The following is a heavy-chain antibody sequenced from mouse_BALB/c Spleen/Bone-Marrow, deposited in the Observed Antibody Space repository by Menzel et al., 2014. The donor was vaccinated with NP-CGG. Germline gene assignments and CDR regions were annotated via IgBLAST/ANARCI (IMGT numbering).Heavy chain of an antibody. Sequence: VQRVESGPGLVAPSQSLSITCTVSGFSLXSYGVHWVRQPPGKGLEWLGVVWAGGSTNYNSALMSRLSISKDNSKSQVFLKMNSPQTDDTAMYYCARDGVYGSHYYAMDYWGQGTSVTVSS. CDR1: GFSLXSYG. J-gene: IGHJ4*01. CDR2: VWAGGST. D-gene: IGHD1-1*02. CDR3: ARDGVYGSHYYAMDY. V-gene: IGHV2-9*02.